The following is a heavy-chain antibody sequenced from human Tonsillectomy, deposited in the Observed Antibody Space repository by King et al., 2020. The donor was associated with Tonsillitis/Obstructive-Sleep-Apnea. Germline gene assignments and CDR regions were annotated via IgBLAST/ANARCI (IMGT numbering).Heavy chain of an antibody. CDR1: GFTFSSYE. CDR3: SSDQYNSVWYQKLGSYYCHYGMDV. V-gene: IGHV3-48*03. D-gene: IGHD6-19*01. J-gene: IGHJ6*02. Sequence: QLVQSGGGLVKPGGSLRLSCAASGFTFSSYEINWVRQAPGKGMEWVSYISSSGNTINYAESVKGRFTISRDNAKNSLYLKMNSLRAEDTAVYYCSSDQYNSVWYQKLGSYYCHYGMDVWGQGTTVTVSS. CDR2: ISSSGNTI.